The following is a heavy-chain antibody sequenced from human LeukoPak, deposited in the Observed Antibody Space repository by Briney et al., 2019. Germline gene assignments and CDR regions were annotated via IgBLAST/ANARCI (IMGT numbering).Heavy chain of an antibody. J-gene: IGHJ4*02. D-gene: IGHD2-15*01. V-gene: IGHV1-58*02. Sequence: SVKVSCKASGFTFTSSAMQWVRQARGQRLEWIGWSVVGSGNTNYAQKFQERVTITRDMSTSTAYMELSSLRSEDTAVYYCAADCSGGSCSPNWGQGTLVTVSS. CDR1: GFTFTSSA. CDR2: SVVGSGNT. CDR3: AADCSGGSCSPN.